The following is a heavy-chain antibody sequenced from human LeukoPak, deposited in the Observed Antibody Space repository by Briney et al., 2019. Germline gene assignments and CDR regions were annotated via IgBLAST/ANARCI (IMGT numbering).Heavy chain of an antibody. CDR1: GFTFSSYA. CDR2: ISSNGGST. D-gene: IGHD3-9*01. CDR3: VEDFGRSSILTGYYFDY. J-gene: IGHJ4*02. V-gene: IGHV3-64D*06. Sequence: GGSLRLSCSASGFTFSSYAMHWVRQAPGKGLEYVSAISSNGGSTYYADSVKGRFTISRDNSKNTLYLQMSSLRAEDTAVCYCVEDFGRSSILTGYYFDYWGQGTLVTVSS.